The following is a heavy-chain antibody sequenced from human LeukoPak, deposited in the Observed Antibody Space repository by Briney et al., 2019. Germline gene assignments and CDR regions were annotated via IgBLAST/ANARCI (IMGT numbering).Heavy chain of an antibody. CDR1: GFAFRTYA. CDR2: ITYDGKVQ. Sequence: PGGSLRLSCAASGFAFRTYAMHWVRQAPGKGLEWLAVITYDGKVQHYTDSVKGQFTVSRDNSKKTVYLQMISLRPEDTAFYYCARAERVGATYYLDAWGRGTLVTVSS. J-gene: IGHJ4*02. CDR3: ARAERVGATYYLDA. D-gene: IGHD1-26*01. V-gene: IGHV3-30*04.